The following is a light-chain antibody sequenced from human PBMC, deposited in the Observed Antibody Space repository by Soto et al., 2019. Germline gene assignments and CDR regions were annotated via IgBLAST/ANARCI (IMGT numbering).Light chain of an antibody. J-gene: IGKJ4*01. CDR2: GAS. V-gene: IGKV3-15*01. Sequence: ETVMTQSPATLSLSPGERATLSCRASQSVSSKLVWYQQKPGQAPRFLIYGASTRATGIPARFRGSGSGTEFTLTSDSLQSEDFAVYYCQQYNDWPPAFGGGTKVESK. CDR3: QQYNDWPPA. CDR1: QSVSSK.